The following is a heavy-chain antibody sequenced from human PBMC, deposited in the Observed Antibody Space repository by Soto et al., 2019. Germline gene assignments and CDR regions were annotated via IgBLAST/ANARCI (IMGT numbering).Heavy chain of an antibody. CDR2: IYYSGST. V-gene: IGHV4-30-4*01. J-gene: IGHJ4*02. CDR3: ARDSVGVNDY. Sequence: SETLSLTCTVSGGSISSGDYYWSWIRQPPGKGLEWIGYIYYSGSTYYNPSLKSRVTISVDTSKNQFSLKLSSVTAADTAVYDCARDSVGVNDYWGQGTLVTVSS. CDR1: GGSISSGDYY. D-gene: IGHD2-15*01.